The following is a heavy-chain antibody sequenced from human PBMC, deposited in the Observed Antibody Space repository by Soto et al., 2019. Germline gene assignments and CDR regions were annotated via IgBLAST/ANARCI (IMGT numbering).Heavy chain of an antibody. D-gene: IGHD3-22*01. CDR2: ISYDGSNK. V-gene: IGHV3-30-3*01. CDR1: GFTFSSYA. J-gene: IGHJ6*02. CDR3: ARTDHYDSSGYHTGGMDV. Sequence: PVGSLRLSCAASGFTFSSYAMHWVRQAPGKGLEWVAVISYDGSNKYYADSVKGRFTISRDNSKNTLYLQMNSLRAEDTAVYYCARTDHYDSSGYHTGGMDVWGQGTTVTVSS.